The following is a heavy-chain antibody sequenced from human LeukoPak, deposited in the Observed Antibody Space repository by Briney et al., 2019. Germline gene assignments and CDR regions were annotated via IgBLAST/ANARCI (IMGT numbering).Heavy chain of an antibody. Sequence: PSETLSLTCAVSGGFISSSNWWSWVRQPPGKGLEWIGEIYHSGSTNYNPSLKSRVTISVDKSKNQFSLKLSSVTAADTAVYYCARGYSSSRYPLDLYYFDYWGQGTLVTVSS. V-gene: IGHV4-4*02. CDR1: GGFISSSNW. CDR3: ARGYSSSRYPLDLYYFDY. J-gene: IGHJ4*02. D-gene: IGHD6-13*01. CDR2: IYHSGST.